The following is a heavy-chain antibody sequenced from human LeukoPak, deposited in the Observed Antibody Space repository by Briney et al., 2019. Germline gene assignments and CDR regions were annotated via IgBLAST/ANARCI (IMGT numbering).Heavy chain of an antibody. D-gene: IGHD3-10*01. CDR3: ARDVSEGSWGDY. CDR1: GYSFTGYY. J-gene: IGHJ4*02. CDR2: INPNNGGT. V-gene: IGHV1-2*02. Sequence: ASVKVSCKASGYSFTGYYLHWVRQAPGQGLEWMGWINPNNGGTNYAQKFKGRVTMSRDTSISLAYMELRSLTSDDTAVYYCARDVSEGSWGDYWGQGTLVTVSS.